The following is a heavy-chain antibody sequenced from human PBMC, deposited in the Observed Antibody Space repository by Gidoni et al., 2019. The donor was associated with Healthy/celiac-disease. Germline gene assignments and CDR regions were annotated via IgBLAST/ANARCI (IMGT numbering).Heavy chain of an antibody. CDR2: MTPNSGNT. CDR3: ARGRNLQRGVPPYY. D-gene: IGHD3-10*01. Sequence: QVQLVQSGAEVKKPGASVKVSCTASGYTFTSYDINWVRQATGQGLGWMGWMTPNSGNTGYAQKYQGRVTITRKTSISTDYMELSSLRSEDTAVYYWARGRNLQRGVPPYYWGQGTLVTVSS. CDR1: GYTFTSYD. V-gene: IGHV1-8*01. J-gene: IGHJ4*02.